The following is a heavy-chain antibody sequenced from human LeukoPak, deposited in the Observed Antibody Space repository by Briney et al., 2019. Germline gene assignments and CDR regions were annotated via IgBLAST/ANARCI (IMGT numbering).Heavy chain of an antibody. CDR1: GFTFSSYA. Sequence: PGGSLRLSCAASGFTFSSYAMSWVRQAPGKGLEWGSAISGSGGSTYYADSVKGRFTTPRDNSKNTLYLQMNSLRAEDTAVYCCAKHRGYDGPSFDYWGQGTLVTVSS. CDR2: ISGSGGST. CDR3: AKHRGYDGPSFDY. D-gene: IGHD5-12*01. J-gene: IGHJ4*02. V-gene: IGHV3-23*01.